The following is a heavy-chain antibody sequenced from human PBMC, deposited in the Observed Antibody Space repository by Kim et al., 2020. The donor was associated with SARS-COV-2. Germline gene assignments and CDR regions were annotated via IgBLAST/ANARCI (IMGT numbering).Heavy chain of an antibody. Sequence: GGSLRLSCAASGFTFSSYGMHWVRQASGKGLDWVAGIWYEGSNKYYAYSVKVRVTISSDNSKYTLYPQMNSMRAEDTAVDYCSRDTIWSGDMYLDDWF. V-gene: IGHV3-33*01. CDR1: GFTFSSYG. CDR3: SRDTIWSGDMYLDDWF. CDR2: IWYEGSNK. D-gene: IGHD3-10*01. J-gene: IGHJ5*01.